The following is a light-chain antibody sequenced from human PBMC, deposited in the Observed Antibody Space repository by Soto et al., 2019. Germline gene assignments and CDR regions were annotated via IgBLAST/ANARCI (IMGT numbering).Light chain of an antibody. CDR3: QSYDRGLSASV. J-gene: IGLJ2*01. Sequence: QSVLTQPPSVSGAPGQTVTISCTGSSSNIGAGYDVHWYQHLPGTAPKLLIFENNSRPSGVPDRFSGSKSGTSASLAITGLQTEDEAHYYCQSYDRGLSASVFGGGTKLTVL. V-gene: IGLV1-40*01. CDR2: ENN. CDR1: SSNIGAGYD.